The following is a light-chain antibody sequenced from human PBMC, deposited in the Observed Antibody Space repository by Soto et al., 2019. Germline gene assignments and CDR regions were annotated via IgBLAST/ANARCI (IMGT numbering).Light chain of an antibody. CDR2: EVS. CDR3: SSFKGTNSFV. Sequence: QSVLTQPPSASGSPGQSVTIPCTGTYSDIGAYNYVSWYQQRPGEAPKLIIYEVSKRPSGVPDRSSASKSGNTASLTVSGLQADDEANYYCSSFKGTNSFVFGTGTKVTVL. V-gene: IGLV2-8*01. J-gene: IGLJ1*01. CDR1: YSDIGAYNY.